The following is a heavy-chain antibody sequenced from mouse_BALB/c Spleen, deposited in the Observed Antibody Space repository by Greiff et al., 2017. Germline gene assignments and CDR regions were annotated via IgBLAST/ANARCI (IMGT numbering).Heavy chain of an antibody. D-gene: IGHD2-3*01. V-gene: IGHV3-2*02. J-gene: IGHJ2*01. Sequence: EVQGVESGPGLVKPSQSLSLTCTVTGYSITSDYAWNWIRQFPGNKLEWMGYISYSGSTSYNPSLKSRISITRDTSKNQFFLQLNSVTTEDTATYYCARGDGYYHYWGQGTTLTVSS. CDR2: ISYSGST. CDR1: GYSITSDYA. CDR3: ARGDGYYHY.